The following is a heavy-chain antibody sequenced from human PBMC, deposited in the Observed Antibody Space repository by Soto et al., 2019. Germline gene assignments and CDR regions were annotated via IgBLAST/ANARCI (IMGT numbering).Heavy chain of an antibody. CDR2: INSDGSST. D-gene: IGHD4-17*01. V-gene: IGHV3-74*01. CDR3: ARDHDYVYNWFDP. CDR1: GLTFSSYW. Sequence: EVQLVESGGDLVQPGGSLRLSCAASGLTFSSYWMHWVRQAPGKGLVWVSRINSDGSSTSYADSVKGRFTISRDNAKNTLYLQTNSLRAEDTAVYYCARDHDYVYNWFDPWGQGTLVTVSS. J-gene: IGHJ5*02.